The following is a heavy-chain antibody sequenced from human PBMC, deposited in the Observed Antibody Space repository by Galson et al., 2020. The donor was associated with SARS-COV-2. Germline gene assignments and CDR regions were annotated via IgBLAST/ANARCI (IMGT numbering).Heavy chain of an antibody. CDR1: GFTFSGSA. CDR3: TRPLYYFYGMDV. V-gene: IGHV3-73*01. J-gene: IGHJ6*02. CDR2: IRSKANSYTT. Sequence: TGGSLRLSCAASGFTFSGSAMHWVRQAPGKGLEWVGRIRSKANSYTTAYAAPVKGRFTISRDDSKNTAYLQMNSLKTEDTDVYYCTRPLYYFYGMDVWGQGTSFSVSS.